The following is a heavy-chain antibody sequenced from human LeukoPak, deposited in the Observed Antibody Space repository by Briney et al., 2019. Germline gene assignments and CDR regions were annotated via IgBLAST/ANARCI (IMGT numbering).Heavy chain of an antibody. Sequence: PSETLSLTCTVSGGSISSYYWGWIRQPAGKGLEWIGRIYTSGSTNYNPSLKSRVTTSVDTSKNQFSLKLSSVTAADTAVYYCARDRLRFLESMVYYFDYWGQGTLVTVSS. J-gene: IGHJ4*02. CDR3: ARDRLRFLESMVYYFDY. D-gene: IGHD3-3*01. CDR1: GGSISSYY. V-gene: IGHV4-4*07. CDR2: IYTSGST.